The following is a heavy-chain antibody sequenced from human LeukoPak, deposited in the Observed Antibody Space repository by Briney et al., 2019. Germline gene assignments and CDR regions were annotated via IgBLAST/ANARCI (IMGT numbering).Heavy chain of an antibody. V-gene: IGHV3-30*04. CDR3: ASYRYDILTGYYYRHYYGMDV. CDR1: GITFSSYA. CDR2: ISYDGSNK. J-gene: IGHJ6*02. Sequence: GGSLRLSCAASGITFSSYAMHWVRQAPDKGLEWVAVISYDGSNKYYADSVKGRFTISRDNSKNTLYLQMNSLRAEDTAAYYCASYRYDILTGYYYRHYYGMDVWGQGTTVTVSS. D-gene: IGHD3-9*01.